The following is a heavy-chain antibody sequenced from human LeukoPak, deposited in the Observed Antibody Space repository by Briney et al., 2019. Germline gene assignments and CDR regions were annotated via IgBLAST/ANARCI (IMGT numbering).Heavy chain of an antibody. CDR3: ARDSRWFGELGGFDY. D-gene: IGHD3-10*01. J-gene: IGHJ4*02. CDR1: GGSISSSSYY. CDR2: IYYSGST. Sequence: PSETLSLTCTVSGGSISSSSYYWGWIRQPPGKGLEWIGSIYYSGSTYYNPSLKSRVTISVDTSKNQFSLKLSSVTAADTAVYYCARDSRWFGELGGFDYWGQGTLVTVSS. V-gene: IGHV4-39*07.